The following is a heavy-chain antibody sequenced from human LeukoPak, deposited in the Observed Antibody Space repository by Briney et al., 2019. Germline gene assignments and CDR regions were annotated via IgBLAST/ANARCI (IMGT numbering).Heavy chain of an antibody. CDR1: GGTFSNYA. CDR2: IIPLFGTA. V-gene: IGHV1-69*06. CDR3: ASRSPYSGYDLFDY. Sequence: SVKVSCKASGGTFSNYAISWVRQAPGQGLEWMGGIIPLFGTANYAQKFQGRVTITADRSTSTAYMELGSLRSKDTAVYYCASRSPYSGYDLFDYWGQGTLVTVSS. D-gene: IGHD5-12*01. J-gene: IGHJ4*02.